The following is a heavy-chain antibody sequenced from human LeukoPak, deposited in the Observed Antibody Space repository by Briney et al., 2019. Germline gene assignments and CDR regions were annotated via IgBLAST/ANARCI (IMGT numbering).Heavy chain of an antibody. CDR1: GFTFSSYA. V-gene: IGHV3-23*01. CDR3: AKDSEGSGWYNPVSHSGYGMDV. Sequence: QPGGSLRLSCAASGFTFSSYAMSWVRQAPGKGLEWVSAISGSGGSTYYADSVKGRFTISRDNSKNTLYLQMNSLRAGDTAVYYCAKDSEGSGWYNPVSHSGYGMDVWGQGTTVTVSS. CDR2: ISGSGGST. D-gene: IGHD6-19*01. J-gene: IGHJ6*02.